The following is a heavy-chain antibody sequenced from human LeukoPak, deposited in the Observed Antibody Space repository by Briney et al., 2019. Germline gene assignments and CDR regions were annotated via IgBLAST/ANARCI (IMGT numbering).Heavy chain of an antibody. Sequence: GGSLRLSCAASGFSLSTYWMHWVRQAPGKGLVWVSRINPDGSTTTYADSVEGRFTISRDNAKNTLYLQMSSLRAEDTAVYYCARVGVGMYHFDHWGQGTLVTVSS. V-gene: IGHV3-74*01. J-gene: IGHJ4*02. CDR2: INPDGSTT. CDR1: GFSLSTYW. D-gene: IGHD2-2*01. CDR3: ARVGVGMYHFDH.